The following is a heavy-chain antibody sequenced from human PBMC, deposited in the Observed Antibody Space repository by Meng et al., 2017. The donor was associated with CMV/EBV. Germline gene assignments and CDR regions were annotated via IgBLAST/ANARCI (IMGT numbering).Heavy chain of an antibody. Sequence: GESLKISCAASGFTVSSNYMSWVRQAPGKGLEWVSVIYSGGSTYYADSVKGRFTISRDNSKNTLYLQMNSLRAEDTAAYYCARSRTPRGKGAEMDVWGQGTTVTVSS. D-gene: IGHD1-26*01. J-gene: IGHJ6*02. V-gene: IGHV3-53*01. CDR2: IYSGGST. CDR3: ARSRTPRGKGAEMDV. CDR1: GFTVSSNY.